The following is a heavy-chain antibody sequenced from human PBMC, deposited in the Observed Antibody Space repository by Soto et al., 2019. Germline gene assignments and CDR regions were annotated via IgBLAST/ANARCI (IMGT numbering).Heavy chain of an antibody. J-gene: IGHJ4*02. V-gene: IGHV3-15*01. D-gene: IGHD3-16*02. Sequence: EAQLLQSGGGLVPPGGSLRLSCAASEFTFTYAWMSWVRQAPGKGLEWVGRIKSKTDGGTTDYAAPVKGRFTISRDESQNTLYLQMNSLKTEDTAVYYCTSLYYGHWGQGTLVTVSS. CDR2: IKSKTDGGTT. CDR1: EFTFTYAW. CDR3: TSLYYGH.